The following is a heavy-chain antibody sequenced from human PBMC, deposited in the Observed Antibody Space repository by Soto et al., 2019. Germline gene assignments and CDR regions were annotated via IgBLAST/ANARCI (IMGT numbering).Heavy chain of an antibody. Sequence: GSLRLSCAASGFTVSSNYMSWVRQAPGKGLEWVSVIYSGGSTYYADSVKGRFTISRDNSKNTLYLQMNSLRAEDTAVYYCATSCSGGSCYLGYYYYVIYVCGQGTTVTVSS. CDR3: ATSCSGGSCYLGYYYYVIYV. CDR1: GFTVSSNY. CDR2: IYSGGST. V-gene: IGHV3-66*01. J-gene: IGHJ6*02. D-gene: IGHD2-15*01.